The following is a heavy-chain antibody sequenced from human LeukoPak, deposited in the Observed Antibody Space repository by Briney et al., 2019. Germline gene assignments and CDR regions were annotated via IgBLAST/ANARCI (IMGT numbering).Heavy chain of an antibody. CDR1: GGSISSYY. J-gene: IGHJ4*02. CDR2: IYYSGNT. D-gene: IGHD6-25*01. Sequence: PSETLSLTCTVSGGSISSYYWAWIRQPPGKGLEWIGSIYYSGNTYYNPSLKSRVTISVATSKNQFSLKLSSVTAADTAVYYCARISYSRGTYWGQGTLVTVSS. V-gene: IGHV4-39*01. CDR3: ARISYSRGTY.